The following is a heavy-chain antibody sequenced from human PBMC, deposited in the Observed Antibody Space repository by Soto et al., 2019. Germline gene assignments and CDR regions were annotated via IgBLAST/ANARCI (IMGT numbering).Heavy chain of an antibody. J-gene: IGHJ6*02. Sequence: QVQLVESGGGVVQPGRSLRLSCAASGFTFSSYGMHWVRQAPGKGLEWVAVIWYDGSNGYYADSMKGRFTISRDNSKNXQYLQMNSLRAEDTAVYYCARDRITMVRGWGSGMDVWGQGTTVTVSS. D-gene: IGHD3-10*01. CDR1: GFTFSSYG. V-gene: IGHV3-33*01. CDR3: ARDRITMVRGWGSGMDV. CDR2: IWYDGSNG.